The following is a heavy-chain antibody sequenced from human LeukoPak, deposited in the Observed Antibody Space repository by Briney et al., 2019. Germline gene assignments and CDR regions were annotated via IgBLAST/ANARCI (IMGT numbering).Heavy chain of an antibody. D-gene: IGHD2-21*02. J-gene: IGHJ3*02. CDR1: GFTFSNAW. V-gene: IGHV3-15*01. CDR2: IKSQIDGGTT. Sequence: PGGSLRLSCAASGFTFSNAWMSWVRQAPGKGLEWVGRIKSQIDGGTTDYAATVKGRFTISRDDSKNTLYLQMNSLKTEDTAMYYCSDVVTHDAFDIWGQGTMVTVSS. CDR3: SDVVTHDAFDI.